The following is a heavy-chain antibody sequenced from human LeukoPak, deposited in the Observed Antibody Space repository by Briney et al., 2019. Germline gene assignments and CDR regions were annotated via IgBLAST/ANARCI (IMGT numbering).Heavy chain of an antibody. CDR3: ARRDSAVGHYFDY. J-gene: IGHJ4*02. Sequence: PSQTLSLTCTVSGGSISSGGYSWRWIRQHPGKGLEWIGYIYYSGSTYYNPSLKSRVTISVDTSKNQFSLKLSSVTAADTAVYYCARRDSAVGHYFDYWGQGTLVTVSS. D-gene: IGHD1-26*01. CDR1: GGSISSGGYS. CDR2: IYYSGST. V-gene: IGHV4-31*03.